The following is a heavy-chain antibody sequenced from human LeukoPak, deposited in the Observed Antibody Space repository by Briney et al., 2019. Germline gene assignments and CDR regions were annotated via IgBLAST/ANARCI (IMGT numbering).Heavy chain of an antibody. Sequence: ASVKVSCKASGYTFTSYDINWVRQATGQGLEWMGWMNPNSGNTGYAQKFQGRVTMTRNTSISTAYMELSSLRSEDTAVYYCARGVEMATITGGGFDYWGQGTLVTVSS. V-gene: IGHV1-8*01. D-gene: IGHD5-24*01. CDR2: MNPNSGNT. CDR1: GYTFTSYD. CDR3: ARGVEMATITGGGFDY. J-gene: IGHJ4*02.